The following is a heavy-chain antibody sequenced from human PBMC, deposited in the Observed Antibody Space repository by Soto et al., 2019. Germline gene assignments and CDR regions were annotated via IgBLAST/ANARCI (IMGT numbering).Heavy chain of an antibody. CDR3: ARPGYCGGDCWGY. V-gene: IGHV4-39*01. CDR1: GGSISSSSYY. Sequence: QLQLQESGPGLVKPSETLSLTCTVSGGSISSSSYYWGWIRQPPGKGLEWIGSIYYSGSTYSNPSLKSRVTISVDTSKNQFSLKLSSVTAADTAVYYCARPGYCGGDCWGYWGQGTLVTVSS. J-gene: IGHJ4*02. CDR2: IYYSGST. D-gene: IGHD2-21*02.